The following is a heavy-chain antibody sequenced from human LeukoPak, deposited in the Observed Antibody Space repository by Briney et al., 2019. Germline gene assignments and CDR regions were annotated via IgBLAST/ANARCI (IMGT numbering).Heavy chain of an antibody. D-gene: IGHD1-14*01. CDR1: GGSFSGYY. V-gene: IGHV4-34*01. J-gene: IGHJ6*02. CDR2: INHSGST. Sequence: SETLSLTCAVYGGSFSGYYWSWIRQPPGKGLEWIGEINHSGSTNYNPSLKSRVTISVDTSKNQFSLKLSSVTAADTAVYYCARRVLGSYYCYGMDVWGQGTTVTVSS. CDR3: ARRVLGSYYCYGMDV.